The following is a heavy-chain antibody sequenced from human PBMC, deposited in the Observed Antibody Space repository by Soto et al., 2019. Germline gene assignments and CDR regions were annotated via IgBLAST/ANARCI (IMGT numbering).Heavy chain of an antibody. CDR3: ATTRGLAVGGSFNY. J-gene: IGHJ4*02. CDR1: GGSITSRSSY. CDR2: FFSGST. V-gene: IGHV4-39*01. D-gene: IGHD6-13*01. Sequence: QLQLQESSPGLVRPSETLSLTCSVSGGSITSRSSYWAWIRQPPGKGLEWIGTFFSGSTFSNPSLRSRVTISKDTSRNQFSLKLTSVAATDTAMYYCATTRGLAVGGSFNYWGQGALVTVSS.